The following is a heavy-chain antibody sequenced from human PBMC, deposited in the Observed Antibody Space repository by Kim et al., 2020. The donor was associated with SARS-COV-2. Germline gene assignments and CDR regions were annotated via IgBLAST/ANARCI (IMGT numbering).Heavy chain of an antibody. D-gene: IGHD6-19*01. CDR3: ARGASGWDQYYYYGMDV. V-gene: IGHV3-11*04. Sequence: VKGRFTISRANAKNSLYLQMNGLRAEDTAVYYCARGASGWDQYYYYGMDVWGQGTTVTVSS. J-gene: IGHJ6*02.